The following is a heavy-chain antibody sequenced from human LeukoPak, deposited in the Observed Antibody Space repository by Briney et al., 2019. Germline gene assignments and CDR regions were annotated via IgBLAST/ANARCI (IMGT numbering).Heavy chain of an antibody. J-gene: IGHJ6*04. CDR3: ATRLCTIAACRASSYKSLDV. CDR1: GFTFSSYS. D-gene: IGHD2-8*01. V-gene: IGHV3-48*04. Sequence: GGSLRLSCAASGFTFSSYSMNWVRQAPGKGLEWVSYISSSSVTIYYADSVKGRFTISRDNAKNSVHLQMNSLRAEDTAVYYCATRLCTIAACRASSYKSLDVWGKGTTVTVSS. CDR2: ISSSSVTI.